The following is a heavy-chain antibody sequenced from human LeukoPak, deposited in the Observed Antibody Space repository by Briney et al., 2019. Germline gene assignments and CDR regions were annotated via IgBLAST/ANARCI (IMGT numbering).Heavy chain of an antibody. Sequence: GGSLRLSCAASGFTFSSYGMHWVRQAPGKGLEWVAFIRYDGSNKYYADSVKGRFTISRDNSKNTLYLQMNSLRAEDTAVYYCAKDHSYGSQNEGDHWGQGTLVTVSS. J-gene: IGHJ4*02. V-gene: IGHV3-30*02. CDR3: AKDHSYGSQNEGDH. D-gene: IGHD3-10*01. CDR1: GFTFSSYG. CDR2: IRYDGSNK.